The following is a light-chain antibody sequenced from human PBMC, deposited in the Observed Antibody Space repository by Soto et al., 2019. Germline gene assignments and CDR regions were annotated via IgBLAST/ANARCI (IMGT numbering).Light chain of an antibody. J-gene: IGLJ1*01. CDR3: QSYDSSLSVSYV. CDR1: SSNIGAGYD. V-gene: IGLV1-40*01. CDR2: GNK. Sequence: KRVTISCTGSSSNIGAGYDVHWYQQRPGTAPKLLIYGNKNRPSGVPDRFSGSKSGTSASLAITGLQAEDEADYYCQSYDSSLSVSYVFGTGTKGTVL.